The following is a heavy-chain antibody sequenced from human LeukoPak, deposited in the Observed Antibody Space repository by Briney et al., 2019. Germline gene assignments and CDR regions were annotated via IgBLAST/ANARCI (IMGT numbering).Heavy chain of an antibody. CDR2: ISSSSSTI. Sequence: PGGSLRLSCAASGFTVSSNYMNWVRQAPGKGLEWVSYISSSSSTIYYADSVKGRFTISRDNAKNSLYLQMNSLRAEDTAVYYCARSYDYYYGMDVWGQGTTVTVSS. CDR3: ARSYDYYYGMDV. J-gene: IGHJ6*02. V-gene: IGHV3-48*04. D-gene: IGHD5-12*01. CDR1: GFTVSSNY.